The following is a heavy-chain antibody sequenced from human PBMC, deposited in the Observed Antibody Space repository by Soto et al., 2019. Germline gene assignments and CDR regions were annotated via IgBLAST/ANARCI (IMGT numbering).Heavy chain of an antibody. Sequence: PSETLSLTCTVSGGSIRNSSYYWGWIRQPPGKGLEWIGSIYYSGSTYYNPSLKSRVTISVDRSKNQFSLKLSSVTAADTAVYYCARAAIELTGYGHWFDPWGQGTLVTVSS. V-gene: IGHV4-39*07. CDR2: IYYSGST. CDR1: GGSIRNSSYY. CDR3: ARAAIELTGYGHWFDP. J-gene: IGHJ5*02. D-gene: IGHD3-9*01.